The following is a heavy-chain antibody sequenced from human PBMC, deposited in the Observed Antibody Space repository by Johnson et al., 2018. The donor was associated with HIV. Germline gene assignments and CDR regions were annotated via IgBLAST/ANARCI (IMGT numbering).Heavy chain of an antibody. V-gene: IGHV3-13*01. Sequence: VQLVESGGGLVQPGGSLRLSCAASGFTFRSYDMHWVRQATGKGLEWVSAIGSAGDTYYADSVKGRFTMSRDNAKNTLYLQMNSLRAEDTALYYCAKDQWMFDIWGQGTMVTVSS. CDR2: IGSAGDT. CDR3: AKDQWMFDI. CDR1: GFTFRSYD. D-gene: IGHD3-10*02. J-gene: IGHJ3*02.